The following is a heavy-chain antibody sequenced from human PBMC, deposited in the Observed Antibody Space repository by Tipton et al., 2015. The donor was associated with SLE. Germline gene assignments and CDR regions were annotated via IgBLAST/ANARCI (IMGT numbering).Heavy chain of an antibody. CDR3: ARVPGYSYGRTNYYYYGMDV. J-gene: IGHJ6*02. Sequence: SLRLSCTASGFTFTDYSMNWVRQAPGKGLEWVSYISSSGSTIYYADSVKGRFTISRDNAKNSLYLQMNSLRDEDTAVYYCARVPGYSYGRTNYYYYGMDVWGQGTTVTVSS. CDR1: GFTFTDYS. CDR2: ISSSGSTI. V-gene: IGHV3-48*02. D-gene: IGHD5-18*01.